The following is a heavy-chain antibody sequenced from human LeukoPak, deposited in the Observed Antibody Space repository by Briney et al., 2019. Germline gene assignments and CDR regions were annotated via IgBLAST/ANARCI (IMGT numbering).Heavy chain of an antibody. D-gene: IGHD1-26*01. CDR2: TYYSGST. J-gene: IGHJ3*02. CDR1: GRSISSYY. CDR3: ARDRRSCHAFDI. Sequence: SKTLSLTFTVSGRSISSYYWSWIRQPPGKGLEWIGYTYYSGSTNYNPSLKSRVTISVDTSKNQFSLKLSSVTAADTAVYYCARDRRSCHAFDIWGQGTMVTVSS. V-gene: IGHV4-59*01.